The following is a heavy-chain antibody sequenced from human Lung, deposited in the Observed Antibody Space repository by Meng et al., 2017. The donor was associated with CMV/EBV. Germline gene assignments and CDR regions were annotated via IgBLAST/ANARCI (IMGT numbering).Heavy chain of an antibody. CDR1: GRFFSGYY. CDR2: INHSGST. V-gene: IGHV4-34*01. Sequence: GSLRLXXAVYGRFFSGYYWSWIRQPPGKGLGWIGEINHSGSTNYNPSLKSRVTISVDTSKNQFSLKLSSVTAADTAAYYCARLGYCSSTSCYPGNYYYGMDVWGQGTXVNVYS. J-gene: IGHJ6*02. D-gene: IGHD2-2*01. CDR3: ARLGYCSSTSCYPGNYYYGMDV.